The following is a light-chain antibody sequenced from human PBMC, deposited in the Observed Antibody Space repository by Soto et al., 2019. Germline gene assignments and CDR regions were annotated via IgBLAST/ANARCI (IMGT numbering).Light chain of an antibody. Sequence: EIVLTQSPGTLSLSPGERATLSCRASQSVSTNLAWYQQKPGQAPRLLIYGASTRATGIPARFSGTGSGTEFTLTINSLQSEDVAVYYCQQYNNWPLTFGGGTKVDIK. J-gene: IGKJ4*01. CDR2: GAS. V-gene: IGKV3-15*01. CDR3: QQYNNWPLT. CDR1: QSVSTN.